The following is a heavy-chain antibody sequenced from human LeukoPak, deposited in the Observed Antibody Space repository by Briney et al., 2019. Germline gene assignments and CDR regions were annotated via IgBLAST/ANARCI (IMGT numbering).Heavy chain of an antibody. D-gene: IGHD1-26*01. J-gene: IGHJ4*02. CDR3: ARLESYYALAGY. Sequence: PSETLSLTCAVSGYSISSGYYWGWIRQPPGKGLEWIGSIYHSGSTYYNPSLKSRVTLSVDTSKNQFSLKLSSVTAADTAVYYCARLESYYALAGYWGQGTLVTVSS. CDR2: IYHSGST. CDR1: GYSISSGYY. V-gene: IGHV4-38-2*01.